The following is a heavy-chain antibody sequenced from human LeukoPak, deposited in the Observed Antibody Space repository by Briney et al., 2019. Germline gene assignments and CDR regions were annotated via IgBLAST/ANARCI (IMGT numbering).Heavy chain of an antibody. CDR2: TNPDGSST. V-gene: IGHV3-74*01. CDR1: GFTFGSYW. CDR3: ARALEMSPDY. D-gene: IGHD5-24*01. J-gene: IGHJ4*02. Sequence: GGSLRLSCAASGFTFGSYWMHWVRRVPGKGLVWVTRTNPDGSSTNYADSVKGRFTISRDNAKNTLYLQMNSLRAEDTAVYYCARALEMSPDYWGQGTLVTVSS.